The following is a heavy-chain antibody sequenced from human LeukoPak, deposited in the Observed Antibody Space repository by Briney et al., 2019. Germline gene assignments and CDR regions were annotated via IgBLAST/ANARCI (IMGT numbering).Heavy chain of an antibody. CDR1: GFTFSSYA. D-gene: IGHD1-26*01. CDR3: AKEVIGSHFDF. J-gene: IGHJ4*02. CDR2: ISDSDGST. V-gene: IGHV3-23*01. Sequence: GGSLRLSCAASGFTFSSYAMSWVRQAPGQGLEWVSAISDSDGSTNYADSVKGWFAISRDNSKNTLYLQMNSLRAEDTAVYYCAKEVIGSHFDFWGQETLVTVSS.